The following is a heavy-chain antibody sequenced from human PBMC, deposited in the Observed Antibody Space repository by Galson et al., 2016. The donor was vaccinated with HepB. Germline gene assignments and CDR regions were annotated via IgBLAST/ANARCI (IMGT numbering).Heavy chain of an antibody. CDR3: TRSGDYHDALNAFAI. V-gene: IGHV3-49*03. CDR2: IRSTPFGGTT. D-gene: IGHD3-22*01. J-gene: IGHJ3*02. Sequence: SLRLSCAASGFTFRDFAMSWFRQAPGKGLEWVGFIRSTPFGGTTEYAASVKGRFTISRDDSKSISHLQMNSLKTEDTAVYFCTRSGDYHDALNAFAIWGQGTMVTVSS. CDR1: GFTFRDFA.